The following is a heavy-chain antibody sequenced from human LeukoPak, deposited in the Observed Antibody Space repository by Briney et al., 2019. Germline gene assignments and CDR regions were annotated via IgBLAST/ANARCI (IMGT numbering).Heavy chain of an antibody. V-gene: IGHV3-48*02. D-gene: IGHD6-13*01. J-gene: IGHJ4*02. Sequence: GGSLRLSCAASGFTFNYFSVNWVRQAPGKGLEWVSYISSSSNTIYYADSVKGRFTISRDNARNSLYLQMNSLRDEDTAVYYCARDRDHSNNWYFFLDYWGQGTLVTVSS. CDR3: ARDRDHSNNWYFFLDY. CDR1: GFTFNYFS. CDR2: ISSSSNTI.